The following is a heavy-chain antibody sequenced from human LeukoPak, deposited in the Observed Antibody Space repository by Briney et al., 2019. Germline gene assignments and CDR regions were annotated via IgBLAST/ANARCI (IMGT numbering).Heavy chain of an antibody. V-gene: IGHV3-30*02. Sequence: GGSLRLSCAASGFTFSSYGMHWVRQAPGKGLEWVAVILSDGSKEFYTDSVKGRFTISRDNSKNTLYLQMNSLRADDTAVYYCAKRLGVSEFDYWGQGTLVTVSS. J-gene: IGHJ4*02. CDR1: GFTFSSYG. D-gene: IGHD6-6*01. CDR3: AKRLGVSEFDY. CDR2: ILSDGSKE.